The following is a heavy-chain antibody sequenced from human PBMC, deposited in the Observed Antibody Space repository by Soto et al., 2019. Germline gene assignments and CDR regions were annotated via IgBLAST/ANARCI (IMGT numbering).Heavy chain of an antibody. Sequence: PGGSLRLSCVASGFMFRGYWMSWVRQAPGKGLEWVANIKQDEGEKYYVDSVRGRFTISRDNAKNSLYLQMNSLRAEDTAVYYCARGGTYYDFWSGYLYGMDVWGQGTTVTVSS. CDR3: ARGGTYYDFWSGYLYGMDV. D-gene: IGHD3-3*01. CDR1: GFMFRGYW. V-gene: IGHV3-7*01. J-gene: IGHJ6*02. CDR2: IKQDEGEK.